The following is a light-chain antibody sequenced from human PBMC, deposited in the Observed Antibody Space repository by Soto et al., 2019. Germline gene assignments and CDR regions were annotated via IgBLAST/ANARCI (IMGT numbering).Light chain of an antibody. CDR2: EVS. V-gene: IGLV2-8*01. CDR3: ISYAGSNSVL. J-gene: IGLJ2*01. CDR1: SSDVGGYNY. Sequence: QSALTQPPSASGSPGQSVTISCTGTSSDVGGYNYVSWYQQHPGKVPKLIIYEVSKRPSGVPDRFSASKSGNAASLTVSGLQAEDEADYYCISYAGSNSVLFGGGTKLTVL.